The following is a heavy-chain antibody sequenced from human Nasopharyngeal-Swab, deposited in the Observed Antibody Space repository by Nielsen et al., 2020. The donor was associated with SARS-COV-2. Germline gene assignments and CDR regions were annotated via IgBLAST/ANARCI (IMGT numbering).Heavy chain of an antibody. CDR2: INHSGST. D-gene: IGHD3-10*01. Sequence: RQAPGKGLEWLGEINHSGSTNYNPSLKSRVTISVDTSKNQFSLKLSSVTAADTAVYYCARGRRVVRGVIITNYYYYYYMDVWGKGTTVTVSS. J-gene: IGHJ6*03. CDR3: ARGRRVVRGVIITNYYYYYYMDV. V-gene: IGHV4-34*01.